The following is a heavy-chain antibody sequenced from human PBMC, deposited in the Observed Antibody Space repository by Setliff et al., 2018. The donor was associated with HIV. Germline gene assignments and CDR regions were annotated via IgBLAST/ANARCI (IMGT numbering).Heavy chain of an antibody. V-gene: IGHV4-61*09. CDR2: IYTSGST. J-gene: IGHJ4*02. CDR1: GGSISSGSYY. CDR3: ARYDYGDFDY. Sequence: PSETLSLTCTVSGGSISSGSYYWSWIRQPAGKGLEWIGHIYTSGSTNYNPSLKSRVTISVDTSKNQFSLKLSSVTAADTAVYYCARYDYGDFDYWGQGTPVTVSS. D-gene: IGHD4-17*01.